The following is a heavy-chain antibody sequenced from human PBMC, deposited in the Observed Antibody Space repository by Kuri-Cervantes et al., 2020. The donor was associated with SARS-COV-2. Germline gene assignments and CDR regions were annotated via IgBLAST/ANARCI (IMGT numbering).Heavy chain of an antibody. V-gene: IGHV3-21*01. D-gene: IGHD2-15*01. CDR1: GFTFSSYS. Sequence: LSLTCAASGFTFSSYSMNWVRQAPGKGLEWVSSISSSSSYIYYADSVKGRFTISRDNAKNSLYLQMNSLRAEDTAVYYCARVGSGGLYYYYYYYMDVWGKGTTVTVSS. CDR2: ISSSSSYI. CDR3: ARVGSGGLYYYYYYYMDV. J-gene: IGHJ6*03.